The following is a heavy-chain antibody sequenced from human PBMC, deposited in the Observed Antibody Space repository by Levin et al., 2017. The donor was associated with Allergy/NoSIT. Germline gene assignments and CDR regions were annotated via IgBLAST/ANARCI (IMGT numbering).Heavy chain of an antibody. J-gene: IGHJ6*03. D-gene: IGHD6-13*01. CDR2: IYYSGST. V-gene: IGHV4-39*01. CDR1: GGSISSSSYY. Sequence: SETLSLTCTVSGGSISSSSYYWGWIRQPPGKGLEWIGSIYYSGSTYYNPSLKSRVTISVDTSKNQFSLKLSSVTAADTAVYYCARHGGQYSSSWVFYYYMDGWGKGTTVTVSS. CDR3: ARHGGQYSSSWVFYYYMDG.